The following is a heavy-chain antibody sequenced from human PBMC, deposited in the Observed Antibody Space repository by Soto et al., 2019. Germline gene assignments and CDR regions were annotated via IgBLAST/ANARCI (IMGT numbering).Heavy chain of an antibody. V-gene: IGHV5-10-1*01. J-gene: IGHJ6*02. CDR1: GYSFTSYW. CDR3: ARSSPRREYYYDRPYGIDV. D-gene: IGHD3-22*01. CDR2: IDPSDSYT. Sequence: GESLKISCKGSGYSFTSYWISWVRQMPGKGLEWMGRIDPSDSYTNYSPSFQGHVTISADKSIRTAYLQWSSLKASDTAMYYCARSSPRREYYYDRPYGIDVWGQGTTVTV.